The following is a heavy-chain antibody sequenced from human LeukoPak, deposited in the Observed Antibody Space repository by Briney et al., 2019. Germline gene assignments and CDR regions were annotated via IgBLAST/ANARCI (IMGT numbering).Heavy chain of an antibody. CDR3: ARKDDILTGYTPNGMDV. J-gene: IGHJ6*02. CDR1: GGSFSGYY. D-gene: IGHD3-9*01. CDR2: INHSGST. Sequence: SETLSLTCAVYGGSFSGYYWSWIRQPPGKGLEWIGEINHSGSTNYNPSLKSRVTISVGTSKNQFSLKLSSVTAADTAVYYCARKDDILTGYTPNGMDVWGQGTTVTVSS. V-gene: IGHV4-34*01.